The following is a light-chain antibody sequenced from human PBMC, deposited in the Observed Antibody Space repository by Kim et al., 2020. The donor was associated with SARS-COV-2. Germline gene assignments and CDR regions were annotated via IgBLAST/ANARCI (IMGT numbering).Light chain of an antibody. CDR1: QRMSSW. J-gene: IGKJ5*01. V-gene: IGKV1-5*03. Sequence: AAVGERVTITCRASQRMSSWLAWLQQKPGKAPKLLIDKASSLESGVPSRFSGSGSGTEFTLTISSLQPDDFATYYCQQYISYSITFGQGTRLEIK. CDR3: QQYISYSIT. CDR2: KAS.